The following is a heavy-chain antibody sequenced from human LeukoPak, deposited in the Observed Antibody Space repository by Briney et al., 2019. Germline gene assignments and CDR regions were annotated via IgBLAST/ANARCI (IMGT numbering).Heavy chain of an antibody. CDR3: ARGPNYGDRVDYFDY. D-gene: IGHD4-17*01. CDR2: IKQDGNKK. Sequence: GGSLRLSCAASGFIFRNHWMSWVRQVPGRGLEWVAHIKQDGNKKHYVDSVEGRFTLSRDDSKNSLYLQMNSLRVDDSAVYYCARGPNYGDRVDYFDYWGQGTLVTVSS. CDR1: GFIFRNHW. J-gene: IGHJ4*02. V-gene: IGHV3-7*01.